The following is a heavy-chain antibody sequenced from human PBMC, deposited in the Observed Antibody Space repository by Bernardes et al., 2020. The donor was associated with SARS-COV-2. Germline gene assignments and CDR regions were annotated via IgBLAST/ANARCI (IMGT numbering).Heavy chain of an antibody. J-gene: IGHJ5*02. CDR1: GGSFSGYY. CDR2: INHSGST. CDR3: ARGQGKIQLWLIRGNWFDP. V-gene: IGHV4-34*01. D-gene: IGHD5-18*01. Sequence: SEPLSFTCAVYGGSFSGYYWSWIRQPPGKGLEWIGEINHSGSTNYNPSPKSRVTISVDTSKNQFSLKLTSVTAADTAVYYCARGQGKIQLWLIRGNWFDPWGQGTLVTVSA.